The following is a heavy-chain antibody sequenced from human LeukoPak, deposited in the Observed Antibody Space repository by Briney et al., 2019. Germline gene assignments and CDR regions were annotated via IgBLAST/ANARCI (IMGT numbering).Heavy chain of an antibody. CDR2: INHSGST. V-gene: IGHV4-39*07. D-gene: IGHD6-13*01. CDR1: GGSISSSSYY. Sequence: SETLSLTCTVSGGSISSSSYYWSWIRQPPGKGLEWIGEINHSGSTNYNPSLKSRVTISVDTSKNQFSLKLSSVTAADTAVYYCARGGMAREAPGSSEYNWFDPWGQGTLVTVSS. J-gene: IGHJ5*02. CDR3: ARGGMAREAPGSSEYNWFDP.